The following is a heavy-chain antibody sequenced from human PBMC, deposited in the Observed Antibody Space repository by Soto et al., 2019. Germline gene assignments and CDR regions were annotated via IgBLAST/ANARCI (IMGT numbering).Heavy chain of an antibody. J-gene: IGHJ6*03. CDR2: IYYSGST. D-gene: IGHD1-1*01. CDR1: GGSISSGGYY. Sequence: SETLSLTCTVSGGSISSGGYYWSWIRQHPGKGLEWIGYIYYSGSTYYNPSLKIRVTISVATSKNQFSLKRSSVTAAATAVYYCARGAPLDRNYYYDYMDVWGKGTPVTVSS. V-gene: IGHV4-31*03. CDR3: ARGAPLDRNYYYDYMDV.